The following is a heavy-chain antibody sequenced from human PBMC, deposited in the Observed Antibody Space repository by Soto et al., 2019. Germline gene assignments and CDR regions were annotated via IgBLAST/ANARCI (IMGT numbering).Heavy chain of an antibody. CDR3: ARDNSKGSYYSGMDV. D-gene: IGHD1-20*01. Sequence: EVQLVESGGDLVQPGGSLRLSCAASGFTVSSNFMSWFCQAPGKGLEWVSVIYSGGSTDYADSVKGRFTISRDNSKNTLYLQMNSLRAEDTAVYHCARDNSKGSYYSGMDVWGQGTTVTVSS. J-gene: IGHJ6*02. CDR2: IYSGGST. CDR1: GFTVSSNF. V-gene: IGHV3-66*01.